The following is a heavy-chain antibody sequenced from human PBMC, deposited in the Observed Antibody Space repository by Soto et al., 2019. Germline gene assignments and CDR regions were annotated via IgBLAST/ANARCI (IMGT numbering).Heavy chain of an antibody. CDR2: IWYDGSNK. CDR1: GFTFSSYG. CDR3: ARDSSPYSSHRYYYYYYMDV. Sequence: PGGSLRLSCAASGFTFSSYGMHWVRQAPGKGLEWVAVIWYDGSNKYYADSVKGRFTISRDNSKNTLYLQMNSLRAEDTAVYYCARDSSPYSSHRYYYYYYMDVWGKGTTVTVSS. D-gene: IGHD6-13*01. V-gene: IGHV3-33*01. J-gene: IGHJ6*03.